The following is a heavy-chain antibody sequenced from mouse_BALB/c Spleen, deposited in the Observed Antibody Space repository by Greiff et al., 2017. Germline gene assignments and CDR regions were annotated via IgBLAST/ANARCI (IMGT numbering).Heavy chain of an antibody. CDR1: GYSFTSYW. Sequence: EVQLQQSGTVLARPGASVKMSCKASGYSFTSYWMHWVKQRPGQGLEWIGAIYPGNSDTSYNQKFKGKAKLTAVTSASTAYMELSSLTNEDSAVYYCTRRDYDVYWYFDVWGAGTTVTVSS. CDR3: TRRDYDVYWYFDV. J-gene: IGHJ1*01. D-gene: IGHD2-4*01. V-gene: IGHV1-5*01. CDR2: IYPGNSDT.